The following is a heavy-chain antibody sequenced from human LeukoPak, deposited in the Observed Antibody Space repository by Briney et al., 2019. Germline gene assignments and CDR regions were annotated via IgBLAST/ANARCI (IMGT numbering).Heavy chain of an antibody. V-gene: IGHV4-34*01. CDR1: GGSFNDCY. J-gene: IGHJ2*01. D-gene: IGHD6-13*01. CDR3: ARVYYSSSYDYWYFDL. Sequence: SETLSLTCAVYGGSFNDCYWTWIRQSPGKGLEWIGEINHSGLTHHNPSLKSRVTISVDTSKNQFSLKLSSVTAADTAVYYCARVYYSSSYDYWYFDLWGRGTLVTVSS. CDR2: INHSGLT.